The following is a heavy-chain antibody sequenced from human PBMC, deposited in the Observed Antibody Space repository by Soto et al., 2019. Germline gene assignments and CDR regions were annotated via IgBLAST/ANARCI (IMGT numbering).Heavy chain of an antibody. J-gene: IGHJ5*02. D-gene: IGHD3-22*01. CDR2: IYYTGSA. CDR3: AGNYFDSSAFHAPGWFDP. V-gene: IGHV4-61*01. Sequence: PSETLSLTCTVSGGSVSSGSYYWSWIRQPPGKGLEWIGYIYYTGSANYNPTLDSRVTISVDTSKNQFSLKLSAVTAADTAVYYCAGNYFDSSAFHAPGWFDPWGRGSLVTVSS. CDR1: GGSVSSGSYY.